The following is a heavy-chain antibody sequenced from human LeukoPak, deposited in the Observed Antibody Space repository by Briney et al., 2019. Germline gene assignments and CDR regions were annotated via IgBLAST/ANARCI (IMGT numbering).Heavy chain of an antibody. CDR3: VKEAYYYDSSDYQYYFDY. V-gene: IGHV7-4-1*02. J-gene: IGHJ4*02. CDR1: GYTFTSYA. Sequence: ASVKVSCKASGYTFTSYAMNWVRQAPGQGLEWMGWINTNTGNPTYAQGFTGRFVFSLDTSVSTAYLQISSLKAEDTAVYYCVKEAYYYDSSDYQYYFDYWGQGTLVTVSS. CDR2: INTNTGNP. D-gene: IGHD3-22*01.